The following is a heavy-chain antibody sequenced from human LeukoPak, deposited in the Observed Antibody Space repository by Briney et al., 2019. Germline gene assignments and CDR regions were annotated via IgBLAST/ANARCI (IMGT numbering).Heavy chain of an antibody. CDR1: GGSISRYY. J-gene: IGHJ4*02. V-gene: IGHV4-4*07. D-gene: IGHD2-15*01. CDR2: IYTSGST. Sequence: SETLSLTCTVSGGSISRYYWSWIRQPAGKGLEWIGRIYTSGSTNYNPSLKSRVTMSVDTSKNQFSLKLSSVTAADTAVYYCARDEVVAATGFDYWGQGTLVTVSS. CDR3: ARDEVVAATGFDY.